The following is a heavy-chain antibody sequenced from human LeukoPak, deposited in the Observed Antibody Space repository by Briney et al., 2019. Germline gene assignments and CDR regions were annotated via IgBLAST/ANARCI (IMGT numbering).Heavy chain of an antibody. CDR3: AKDLGDLNFYYSDY. Sequence: GGSLRLSCAASGFTFDDYAMHWVRQAPGKGLEWVSGISWNSGSIGYADSVKGRFTISRDNAKNSLYLQMNSLRAEDTALYYCAKDLGDLNFYYSDYWGQGTLVTVSS. CDR1: GFTFDDYA. V-gene: IGHV3-9*01. J-gene: IGHJ4*02. D-gene: IGHD2-21*02. CDR2: ISWNSGSI.